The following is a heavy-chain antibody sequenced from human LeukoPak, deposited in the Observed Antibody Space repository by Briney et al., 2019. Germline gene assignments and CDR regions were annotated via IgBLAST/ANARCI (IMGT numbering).Heavy chain of an antibody. D-gene: IGHD1-7*01. Sequence: GGSLRLSCTASGFTFGDYAMSCVRQAPGKGLEWVGFIRSKAYGGTTEYAASVKGRFTISRDDSKSIAYLQMNSLKTEDTAVYYCTRENWNYGPGAFDIWGQGTMVTVSS. CDR1: GFTFGDYA. V-gene: IGHV3-49*04. J-gene: IGHJ3*02. CDR3: TRENWNYGPGAFDI. CDR2: IRSKAYGGTT.